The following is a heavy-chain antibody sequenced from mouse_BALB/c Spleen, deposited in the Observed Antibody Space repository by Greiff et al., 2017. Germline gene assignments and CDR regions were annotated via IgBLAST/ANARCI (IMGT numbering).Heavy chain of an antibody. Sequence: VQLQQPGAELVKPGAPVKLSCKASGYTFTSYWMNWVKQRPGRGLEWIGRIDPSDSETHYNQKFKDKATLTVDKSSSTAYIQLSSLTSEDSAVYYCARTRNSYLSYAMDYWGQGTSVTVSS. CDR1: GYTFTSYW. V-gene: IGHV1-69*02. CDR2: IDPSDSET. D-gene: IGHD2-1*01. CDR3: ARTRNSYLSYAMDY. J-gene: IGHJ4*01.